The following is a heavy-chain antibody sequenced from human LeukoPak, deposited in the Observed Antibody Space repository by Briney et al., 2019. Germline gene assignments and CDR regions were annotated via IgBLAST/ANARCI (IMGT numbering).Heavy chain of an antibody. CDR1: GFTFSSYA. CDR2: TSYDGSNK. V-gene: IGHV3-30-3*01. Sequence: GRSLRLSCAASGFTFSSYAMHWVRQAPGKGLEWVAATSYDGSNKYYGDSVKGRFTISRDNSKNTLYLQMNSLRAEDTAVYYCARSPYYYDSSGYFDYWGQGTLVTVSS. D-gene: IGHD3-22*01. J-gene: IGHJ4*02. CDR3: ARSPYYYDSSGYFDY.